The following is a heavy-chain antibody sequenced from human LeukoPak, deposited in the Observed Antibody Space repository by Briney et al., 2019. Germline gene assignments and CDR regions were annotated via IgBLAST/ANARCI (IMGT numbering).Heavy chain of an antibody. D-gene: IGHD6-19*01. CDR3: AIPISPYSSGCHY. Sequence: PGGSLRLSCAASGFTLSSYSMNWVRQAPGKGLEWVSSISSSSSYIYYADSVKGRFTISRDNAKNSLYLHMNSLRAEDTAVYYCAIPISPYSSGCHYWGQGTLVTVSS. V-gene: IGHV3-21*01. CDR1: GFTLSSYS. J-gene: IGHJ4*02. CDR2: ISSSSSYI.